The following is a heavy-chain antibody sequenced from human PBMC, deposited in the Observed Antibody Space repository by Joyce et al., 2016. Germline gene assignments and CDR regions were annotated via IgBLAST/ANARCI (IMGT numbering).Heavy chain of an antibody. V-gene: IGHV3-30*18. J-gene: IGHJ4*02. CDR2: ISYDGIYK. Sequence: GLTLSNYGVHWVRQAPGKGLEWVAVISYDGIYKYYADSVKGLFTISIDNSKNTVFLEMNSLRAEDTAVYYCAKILTATYSSGWFLDYWGQGTLVTVSS. D-gene: IGHD6-25*01. CDR1: GLTLSNYG. CDR3: AKILTATYSSGWFLDY.